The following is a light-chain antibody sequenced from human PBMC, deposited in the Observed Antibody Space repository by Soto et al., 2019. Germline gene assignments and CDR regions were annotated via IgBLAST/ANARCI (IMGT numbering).Light chain of an antibody. CDR1: QDIRSS. J-gene: IGKJ4*01. V-gene: IGKV3-15*01. CDR3: QQDSRWPLT. Sequence: EIVMTQSPATLSVSPGERVTLSCRASQDIRSSLAWYQQKPGQAPRLLIYGASIRATGVPATFSGSGSGTEFTLSISSLQSEHLGVYYCQQDSRWPLTFGGGPKVEIK. CDR2: GAS.